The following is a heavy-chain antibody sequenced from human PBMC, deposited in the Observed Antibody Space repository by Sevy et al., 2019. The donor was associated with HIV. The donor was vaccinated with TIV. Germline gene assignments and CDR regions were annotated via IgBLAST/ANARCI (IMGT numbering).Heavy chain of an antibody. J-gene: IGHJ4*02. CDR3: AKEGSEHSYCDY. CDR1: GFTLSSYA. CDR2: IGGSADYT. Sequence: GGSLRLSCVTSGFTLSSYAMSWVRQTPGKGLEWVSAIGGSADYTYYADSVKGRFTISRDNSKNTLYPQMKGLRAEDTAVYYCAKEGSEHSYCDYWGQGTLVTVSS. V-gene: IGHV3-23*01. D-gene: IGHD3-10*01.